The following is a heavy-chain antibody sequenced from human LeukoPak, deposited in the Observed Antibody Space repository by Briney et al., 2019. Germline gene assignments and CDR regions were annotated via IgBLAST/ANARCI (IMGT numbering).Heavy chain of an antibody. V-gene: IGHV5-78*01. D-gene: IGHD3-22*01. CDR1: GYSFTSYW. CDR2: IYPGNSDT. CDR3: ATSRGSYDSGAYYGYFDY. J-gene: IGHJ4*02. Sequence: GESLKISCKTSGYSFTSYWIHWVRQMPGKELEWMGSIYPGNSDTRYSPSFQGHVTISADSSSSTAYLQWSSLKASDTAMYYCATSRGSYDSGAYYGYFDYWAQGTLVTVSS.